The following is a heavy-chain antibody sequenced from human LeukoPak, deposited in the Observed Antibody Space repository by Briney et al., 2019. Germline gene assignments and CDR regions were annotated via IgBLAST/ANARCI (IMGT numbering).Heavy chain of an antibody. CDR3: ARHGRGSVYDAFDI. V-gene: IGHV4-59*08. CDR2: IYYSGST. J-gene: IGHJ3*02. Sequence: SETLSLTCTVSGGSISSGYWSWIRQPPGKGLEWIGYIYYSGSTNYSPSLKSRVTISVDTSKNQFSLKLSSVTAADTAVYYCARHGRGSVYDAFDIWGQGTMVTVS. CDR1: GGSISSGY. D-gene: IGHD5/OR15-5a*01.